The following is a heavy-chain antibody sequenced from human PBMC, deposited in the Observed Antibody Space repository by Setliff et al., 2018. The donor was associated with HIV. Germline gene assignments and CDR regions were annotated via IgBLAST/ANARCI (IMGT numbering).Heavy chain of an antibody. Sequence: PSETLSLTCTVSGDSINSGTYYWSWIRQPAGKGLEWIGRLHLSGDTNYNPSLKSRVTMSIDTSKNQFSLKLSSVTAADTAVYYCNIYYYYYMDVWGKGTTVTVSS. CDR3: NIYYYYYMDV. J-gene: IGHJ6*03. V-gene: IGHV4-61*02. CDR1: GDSINSGTYY. CDR2: LHLSGDT.